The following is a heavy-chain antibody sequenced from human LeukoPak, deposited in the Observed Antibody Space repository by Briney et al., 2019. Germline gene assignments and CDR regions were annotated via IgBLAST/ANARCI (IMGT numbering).Heavy chain of an antibody. D-gene: IGHD2-8*01. CDR1: GFTVSSNY. CDR3: ARGCDTNCFFNDY. CDR2: IYSGGST. J-gene: IGHJ4*02. V-gene: IGHV3-53*01. Sequence: GGSLRLSCAASGFTVSSNYMSWVRQAPGKGLEWVSVIYSGGSTYYADSVKGRFTISRDNSKNTLYLQMNSLRAEDTAVYYCARGCDTNCFFNDYWGQGTLVTVSS.